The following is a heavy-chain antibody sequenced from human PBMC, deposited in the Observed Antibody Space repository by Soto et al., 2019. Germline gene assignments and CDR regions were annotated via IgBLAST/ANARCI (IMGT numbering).Heavy chain of an antibody. CDR2: ISGSGGTT. CDR1: GCTFSSYV. J-gene: IGHJ4*02. V-gene: IGHV3-23*01. CDR3: ATHGTPLD. D-gene: IGHD1-1*01. Sequence: PGGSLRLSCAASGCTFSSYVMSWVRQAPGKGLEWVSVISGSGGTTYYADSVKGRFTISRDNSKNTLYLQMNSLRAEDTAVYYCATHGTPLDWGQGTLVTVSS.